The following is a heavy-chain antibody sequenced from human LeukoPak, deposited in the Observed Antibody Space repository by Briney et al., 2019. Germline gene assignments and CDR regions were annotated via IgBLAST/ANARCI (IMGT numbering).Heavy chain of an antibody. CDR1: GGSISSSSYY. V-gene: IGHV4-39*07. D-gene: IGHD6-13*01. Sequence: SETLSLTCTVSGGSISSSSYYWGWIRQPPGKGLEWIGSIYYSGSTYYNPSLKSRVTISIDTSKNQFSLKLSSVTAADTAVYFCASVAAAGNYYFDYWGQGTLVTVSS. J-gene: IGHJ4*02. CDR2: IYYSGST. CDR3: ASVAAAGNYYFDY.